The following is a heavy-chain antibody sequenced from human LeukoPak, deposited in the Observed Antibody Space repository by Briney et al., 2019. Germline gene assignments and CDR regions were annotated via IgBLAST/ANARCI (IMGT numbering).Heavy chain of an antibody. D-gene: IGHD6-19*01. J-gene: IGHJ3*02. Sequence: GASVKVSCKASGFTFTSSAMQWVRQARGQRLEWIGWIVVGSGNTNYAQKFQERVTITRDMSTSTACMELSSLRSEDTAVYYCAAEPYSNGLQFDAFDIWGQGTMVTVSS. CDR1: GFTFTSSA. CDR3: AAEPYSNGLQFDAFDI. CDR2: IVVGSGNT. V-gene: IGHV1-58*02.